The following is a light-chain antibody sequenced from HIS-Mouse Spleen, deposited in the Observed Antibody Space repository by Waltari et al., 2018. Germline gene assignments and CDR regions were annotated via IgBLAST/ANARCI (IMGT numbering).Light chain of an antibody. V-gene: IGLV2-23*01. CDR2: EGS. J-gene: IGLJ1*01. Sequence: QSALTQPASVSGSPGQSITISCTGTSIDVGSYHLVSWYQQHPGKAPKLMIYEGSKRPSGVSNRFSGSKSGNTASLTISGLQAEDEADYYCCSYAGSSTYVFGTGTKVTVL. CDR3: CSYAGSSTYV. CDR1: SIDVGSYHL.